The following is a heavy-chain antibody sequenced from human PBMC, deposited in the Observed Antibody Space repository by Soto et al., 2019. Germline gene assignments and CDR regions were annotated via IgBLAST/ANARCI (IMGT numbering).Heavy chain of an antibody. V-gene: IGHV3-49*04. CDR3: SRDGDFYGLDV. D-gene: IGHD3-3*01. CDR2: IRGSTYGGTT. Sequence: HPGGSMRICCTFCGFTAEDYEYALTWVRQAPGKGLQWLGLIRGSTYGGTTEYAASVKGRFTISRDDSKGIAYLQMNSLKTEDTAVYYCSRDGDFYGLDVWGQGTTVSGSS. J-gene: IGHJ6*01. CDR1: GFTAEDYEYA.